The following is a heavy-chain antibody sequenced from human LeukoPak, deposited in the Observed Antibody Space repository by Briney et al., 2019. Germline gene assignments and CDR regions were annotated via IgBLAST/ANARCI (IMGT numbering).Heavy chain of an antibody. CDR3: AKDLTRGWELLPSPFDY. D-gene: IGHD1-26*01. J-gene: IGHJ4*02. CDR2: ISWNSGSI. Sequence: PGGSLRLSCAASGFTGSRNYMSWVRQAPGKGLEWVSGISWNSGSIGYADSVKGRFTISRDNAKNSLYLQMNSLRAEDTALYYCAKDLTRGWELLPSPFDYWGQGTLVTVSS. CDR1: GFTGSRNY. V-gene: IGHV3-9*01.